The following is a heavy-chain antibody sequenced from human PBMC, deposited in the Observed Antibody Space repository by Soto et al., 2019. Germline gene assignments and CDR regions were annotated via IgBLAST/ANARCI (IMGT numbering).Heavy chain of an antibody. Sequence: GGSLRLSCAASGFTFNTYAMNWVRRAPGKGLEWVSVITGGGTTYYADSVKGRFNISRDNSKNTLYLQMNSLRAEDTAVYYCAKDRSSTWWVRSFYDWGRGTLVTVSS. CDR1: GFTFNTYA. V-gene: IGHV3-23*01. CDR3: AKDRSSTWWVRSFYD. CDR2: ITGGGTT. D-gene: IGHD2-15*01. J-gene: IGHJ1*01.